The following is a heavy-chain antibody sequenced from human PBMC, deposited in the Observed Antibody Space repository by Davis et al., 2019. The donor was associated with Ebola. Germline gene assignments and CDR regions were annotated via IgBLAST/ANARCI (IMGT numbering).Heavy chain of an antibody. CDR2: TYYRSKWYN. V-gene: IGHV6-1*01. CDR3: ARAHVGVRGVIKNWFDP. D-gene: IGHD3-10*01. Sequence: SQTLSLTCAISGDSVPSNSAACNWLRQSPSRGLQWLGRTYYRSKWYNDYAVSVKSRITINPDTSKNQFSLKLSSVTAADTAVYYCARAHVGVRGVIKNWFDPWGQGTLVTVSS. J-gene: IGHJ5*02. CDR1: GDSVPSNSAA.